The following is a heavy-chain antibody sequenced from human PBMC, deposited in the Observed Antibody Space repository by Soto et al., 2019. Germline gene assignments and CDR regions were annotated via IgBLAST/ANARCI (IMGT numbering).Heavy chain of an antibody. CDR1: GYTLTELS. J-gene: IGHJ4*02. CDR3: ATDRGGAAAGKGY. Sequence: GAPVKASCRVSGYTLTELSMHWVRQAPGKGLEGMGGFDPEDGGTIYAQKFQGRVTMTEDTSTDTAYMELSSLRSEDTAVYYCATDRGGAAAGKGYWGQGTLVTVSS. D-gene: IGHD6-13*01. CDR2: FDPEDGGT. V-gene: IGHV1-24*01.